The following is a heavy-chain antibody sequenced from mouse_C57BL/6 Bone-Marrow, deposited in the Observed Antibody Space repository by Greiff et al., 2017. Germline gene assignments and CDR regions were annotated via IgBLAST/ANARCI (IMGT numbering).Heavy chain of an antibody. CDR2: ISSGGDYI. V-gene: IGHV5-9-1*02. CDR3: TRDNYGSSPWFAY. D-gene: IGHD1-1*01. CDR1: GFTFSSYA. Sequence: EVKLMESGEGLVKPGGSLKLSCAASGFTFSSYAMSWVRQTPEKRLEWVAYISSGGDYIYYADTVKGRFTISKDNARNTLYLQMSSLKSEDTAMYYCTRDNYGSSPWFAYWGQGTLVTVSA. J-gene: IGHJ3*01.